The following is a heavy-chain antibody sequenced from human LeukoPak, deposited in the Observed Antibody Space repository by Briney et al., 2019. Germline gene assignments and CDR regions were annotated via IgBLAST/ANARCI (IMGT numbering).Heavy chain of an antibody. D-gene: IGHD3-10*01. CDR3: ARWWFGGDNWFDP. Sequence: SETLSLTCTVSGGSISSSSYYWGWIRQPPGKGLEWIGSIYYSGSTYYNPPLKSRVTISVDTSKNQFSLKLSSVTAADTAVYYCARWWFGGDNWFDPWGQGTLVTVSS. J-gene: IGHJ5*02. V-gene: IGHV4-39*01. CDR2: IYYSGST. CDR1: GGSISSSSYY.